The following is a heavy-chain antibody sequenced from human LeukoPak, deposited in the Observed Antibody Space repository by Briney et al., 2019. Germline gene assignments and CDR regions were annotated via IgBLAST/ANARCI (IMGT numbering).Heavy chain of an antibody. Sequence: GGSLRLSCAASGFTFSTYAMSWVRQAPGRGLEWVSGISGSGGSTFYADSVKGRFTISRDNSRKTLYLQMNSLRAEDTAVYYCAKYRTQLAVAGPRYFDYWGQGTLVTVSS. CDR1: GFTFSTYA. CDR2: ISGSGGST. D-gene: IGHD6-19*01. J-gene: IGHJ4*02. V-gene: IGHV3-23*01. CDR3: AKYRTQLAVAGPRYFDY.